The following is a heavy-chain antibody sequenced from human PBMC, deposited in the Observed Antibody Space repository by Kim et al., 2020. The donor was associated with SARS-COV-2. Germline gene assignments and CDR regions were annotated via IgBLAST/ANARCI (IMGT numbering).Heavy chain of an antibody. CDR1: GYTFTSYA. D-gene: IGHD2-21*02. V-gene: IGHV1-3*01. CDR2: INAGNGNT. J-gene: IGHJ1*01. CDR3: ARDFAVVTAIEYFQH. Sequence: ASVKVSCKASGYTFTSYAMHWVRQAPGQRLEWMGWINAGNGNTKYSQKFQGRVTITRDTSASTAYMELSSLGSEDTAVYYCARDFAVVTAIEYFQHWGQGTLVTVSS.